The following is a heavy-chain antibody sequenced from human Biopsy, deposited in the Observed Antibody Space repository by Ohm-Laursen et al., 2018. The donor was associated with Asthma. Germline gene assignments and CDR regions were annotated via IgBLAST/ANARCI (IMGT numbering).Heavy chain of an antibody. V-gene: IGHV1-18*01. J-gene: IGHJ6*02. Sequence: ASVKVSCKTSGYTFNSAGITWVRQAPGQGLEWMGWVSVYNGDTKVAQKLQDRVTMITDTSTNTAYMELRSLRSDDTAVYFCARAVDYSHYYGIDVWGQGTTVTVS. CDR2: VSVYNGDT. D-gene: IGHD3-10*01. CDR1: GYTFNSAG. CDR3: ARAVDYSHYYGIDV.